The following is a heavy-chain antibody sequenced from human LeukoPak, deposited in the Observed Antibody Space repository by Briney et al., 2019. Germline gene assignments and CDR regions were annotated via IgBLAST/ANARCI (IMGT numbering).Heavy chain of an antibody. V-gene: IGHV3-23*01. D-gene: IGHD3-3*01. CDR2: ISGSGDAT. CDR3: AKRDNNDYYTGLHVFDV. Sequence: GGSLRLSCAASGFTFSSYAMTWVRQTPGKGLEWVSGISGSGDATYYADSVRGRFTISRDNSKSTVDLQMNSLRAEDTAIYYCAKRDNNDYYTGLHVFDVWGQGTMVTV. J-gene: IGHJ3*01. CDR1: GFTFSSYA.